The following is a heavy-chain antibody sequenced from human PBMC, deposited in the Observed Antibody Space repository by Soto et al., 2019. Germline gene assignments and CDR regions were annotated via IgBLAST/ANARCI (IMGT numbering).Heavy chain of an antibody. V-gene: IGHV4-59*01. J-gene: IGHJ4*02. CDR3: ARGVGSSPPRY. D-gene: IGHD1-26*01. CDR1: GGSISVYY. CDR2: IYDSGSP. Sequence: SETLSLTCTISGGSISVYYWSWIRQPPGQALEWIGYIYDSGSPYYNPSLRSRVIIPADPSKNQISLKLTSATAADTAVYYCARGVGSSPPRYWGQGTLVTVSS.